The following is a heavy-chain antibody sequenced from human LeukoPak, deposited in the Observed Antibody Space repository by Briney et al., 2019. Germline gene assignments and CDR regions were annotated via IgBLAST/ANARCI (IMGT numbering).Heavy chain of an antibody. CDR3: ARETRRGDAFDI. CDR2: ISSNGGST. D-gene: IGHD3-16*01. J-gene: IGHJ3*02. V-gene: IGHV3-64*01. Sequence: GGSLRLSCAASGFTFSIYAMHWVRQAPGKRLEYVSAISSNGGSTYYANPVKGRFTISRDKSKNTVYLKMGSLRAEDMAVYYCARETRRGDAFDIWGQGTMVTVSS. CDR1: GFTFSIYA.